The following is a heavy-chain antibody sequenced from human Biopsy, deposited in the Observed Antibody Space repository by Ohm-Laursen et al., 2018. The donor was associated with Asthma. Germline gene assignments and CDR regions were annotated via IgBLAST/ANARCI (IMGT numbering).Heavy chain of an antibody. CDR3: ARKIAARGGMGV. V-gene: IGHV3-33*01. CDR1: GITFSTYG. D-gene: IGHD6-6*01. Sequence: SLRLSCTASGITFSTYGMHWVRQAPGKGLEWVSFIWYDGRKKTYADSVKGRFTISRDNSKNTPYLQMNSLRAEGTAVYYCARKIAARGGMGVWGQGTTVTVSS. CDR2: IWYDGRKK. J-gene: IGHJ6*02.